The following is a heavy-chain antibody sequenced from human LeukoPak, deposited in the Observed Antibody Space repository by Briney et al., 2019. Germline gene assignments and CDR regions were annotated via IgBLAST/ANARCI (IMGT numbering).Heavy chain of an antibody. CDR3: ARGIIGYGVEKYYYYYGMDV. V-gene: IGHV1-69*13. J-gene: IGHJ6*02. D-gene: IGHD5-18*01. CDR1: GGTFSSYA. Sequence: SVKVSCKASGGTFSSYAISWVRQAPGQGLEWMGGIIPIFGTANYAQKFQGRVTITADESTSTAYMELSSLRSEDTAVYYCARGIIGYGVEKYYYYYGMDVWGRGTTVTVSS. CDR2: IIPIFGTA.